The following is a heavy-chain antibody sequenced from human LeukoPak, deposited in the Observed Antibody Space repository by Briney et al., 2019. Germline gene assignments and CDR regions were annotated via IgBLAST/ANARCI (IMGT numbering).Heavy chain of an antibody. D-gene: IGHD4-17*01. Sequence: GGSLRLSCAASGFVFSTYGMHWVRQAPGKGLEWVAVIWSHGNTKKYADSVTGRFTISRDNSKNTLYLEMNTLRAEDTAVYFCAKVSRPYGDFFSFDNWGQGTLVTVSS. CDR1: GFVFSTYG. V-gene: IGHV3-33*06. CDR3: AKVSRPYGDFFSFDN. CDR2: IWSHGNTK. J-gene: IGHJ4*02.